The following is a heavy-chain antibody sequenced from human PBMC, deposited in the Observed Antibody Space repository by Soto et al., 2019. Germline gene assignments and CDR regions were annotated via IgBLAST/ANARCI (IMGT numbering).Heavy chain of an antibody. Sequence: QMQLLQSGAEVKKTGSSVKISCKTSGWIFTFQYLHWVRQAPGQGLEWLGWITPYNGNVEYAQHFQGRIALTRDNSLTPLFLGLRDLMPEDTGLYYCARSATSGDQHFIDSWGQGTLVTVSS. CDR1: GWIFTFQY. V-gene: IGHV1-45*02. CDR3: ARSATSGDQHFIDS. D-gene: IGHD7-27*01. J-gene: IGHJ4*02. CDR2: ITPYNGNV.